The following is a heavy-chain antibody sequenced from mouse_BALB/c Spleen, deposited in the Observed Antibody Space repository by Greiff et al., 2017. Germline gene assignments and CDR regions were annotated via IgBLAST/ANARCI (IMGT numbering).Heavy chain of an antibody. CDR2: INPSTGYT. CDR3: ARSDDGYYEGFAY. V-gene: IGHV1-7*01. CDR1: GYTFTSYW. J-gene: IGHJ3*01. Sequence: QVQLKESGAELAKPGASVKMSCKASGYTFTSYWMHWVKQRPGQGLEWIGYINPSTGYTEYNQKFKDKATLTADKSSSTAYMQLSSLTSEDSAVYYCARSDDGYYEGFAYWGQGTLVTVSA. D-gene: IGHD2-3*01.